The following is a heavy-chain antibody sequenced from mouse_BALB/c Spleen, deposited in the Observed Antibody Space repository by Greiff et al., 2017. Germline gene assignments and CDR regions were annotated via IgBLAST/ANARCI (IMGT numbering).Heavy chain of an antibody. CDR3: ARRGYRYDGESA. D-gene: IGHD2-14*01. Sequence: DVKLQESGPGLVKPSQSLSLTCTVTGYSITSDYAWNWIRQFPGNKLEWMGYISYSGSTSYNPSLKSRISITRDTSKNQFFLQLNSVTTEDTATYYCARRGYRYDGESAWGQGTSVTVSS. V-gene: IGHV3-2*02. CDR2: ISYSGST. J-gene: IGHJ4*01. CDR1: GYSITSDYA.